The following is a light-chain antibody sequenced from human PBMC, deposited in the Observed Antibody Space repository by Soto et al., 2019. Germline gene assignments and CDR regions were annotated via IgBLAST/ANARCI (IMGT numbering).Light chain of an antibody. CDR2: DAS. J-gene: IGKJ4*01. CDR1: QSISSY. V-gene: IGKV3-11*01. CDR3: QQRSNWPLT. Sequence: EIVLTQCPATLSLSPGERVTLSCRASQSISSYLAWYQQKPGQAPRLLIYDASNRATGIPARFSGSGSGTDFTLTISSLEPEDFAVYYCQQRSNWPLTFGGGTKVEIK.